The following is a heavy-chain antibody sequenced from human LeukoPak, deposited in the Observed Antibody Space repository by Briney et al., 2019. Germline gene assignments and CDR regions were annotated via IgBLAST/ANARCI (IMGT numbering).Heavy chain of an antibody. Sequence: GGSLRLSCAASGFTFSDYYMSWIRQAPGKGLEWVSYISSSGSTIYYADSVKGRFTISRDNAKNSLYLQMNSLRAEDTAVYYCARDYAPYYDILTGYSPPDYWGQGTLVTVSS. CDR2: ISSSGSTI. D-gene: IGHD3-9*01. V-gene: IGHV3-11*04. J-gene: IGHJ4*02. CDR3: ARDYAPYYDILTGYSPPDY. CDR1: GFTFSDYY.